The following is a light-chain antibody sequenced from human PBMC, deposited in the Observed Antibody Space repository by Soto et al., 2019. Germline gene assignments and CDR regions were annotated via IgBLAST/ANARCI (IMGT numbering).Light chain of an antibody. CDR1: NIGSKS. CDR2: YDS. Sequence: SYELTQPPSVSVAPGKTARITCGGNNIGSKSVHWYQQKPGQAPVLVISYDSDRPSGIPERFSGSNSGSTATLAISRLEAGDEADYYCQVWDSSSDHVVFGGGTKLTVL. J-gene: IGLJ2*01. V-gene: IGLV3-21*04. CDR3: QVWDSSSDHVV.